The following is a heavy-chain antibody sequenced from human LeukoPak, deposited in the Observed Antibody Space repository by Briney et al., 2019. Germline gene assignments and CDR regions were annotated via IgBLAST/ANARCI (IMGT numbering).Heavy chain of an antibody. D-gene: IGHD1-26*01. CDR3: ASTTKYYYYYMDV. CDR2: IYHSGST. V-gene: IGHV4-38-2*02. J-gene: IGHJ6*03. Sequence: SETLSLTCTVSGYSISSGYYWGWIRQPPGKGLEWIGSIYHSGSTYYNPSLKSRVTISVDTSKNQFSLKLSSVTAADTAVYYCASTTKYYYYYMDVWGKGTTVTVSS. CDR1: GYSISSGYY.